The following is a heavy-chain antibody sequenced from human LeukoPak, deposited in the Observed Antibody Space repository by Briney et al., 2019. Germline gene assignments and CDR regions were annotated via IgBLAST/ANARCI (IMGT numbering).Heavy chain of an antibody. Sequence: GGSLRLSCAASGFTFDDYAMHWVRQAPGKGLDWVSLISGDGGSTYYADSVKGRFTISRDNSKNSLYLQMNSPRTEDTALYYCAKEPREYYYDSSGFQHWGQGTLVTVSS. CDR2: ISGDGGST. CDR1: GFTFDDYA. J-gene: IGHJ1*01. D-gene: IGHD3-22*01. V-gene: IGHV3-43*02. CDR3: AKEPREYYYDSSGFQH.